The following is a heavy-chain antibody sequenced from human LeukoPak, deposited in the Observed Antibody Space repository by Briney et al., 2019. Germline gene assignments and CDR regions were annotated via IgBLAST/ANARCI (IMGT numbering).Heavy chain of an antibody. J-gene: IGHJ6*02. V-gene: IGHV3-23*01. Sequence: GGSLRLSCAVSGFTFSSYAMSWVRQAPGKGLEWVSAISGSGGSTYYADSVKGRFTISRDNSKNTLYLQMNSLRAEDTAVYYCAKDSRGSGSFYGMDVWGQGTTVTVSS. D-gene: IGHD3-10*01. CDR3: AKDSRGSGSFYGMDV. CDR1: GFTFSSYA. CDR2: ISGSGGST.